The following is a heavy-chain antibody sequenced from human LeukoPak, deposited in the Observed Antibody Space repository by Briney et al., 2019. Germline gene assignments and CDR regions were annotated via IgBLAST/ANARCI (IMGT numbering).Heavy chain of an antibody. J-gene: IGHJ4*02. CDR3: ARGLYYYDSNGGTPYDY. CDR2: MNPNSGIT. D-gene: IGHD3-22*01. V-gene: IGHV1-8*01. Sequence: ASVKVSCKASGYTFISYDINWVRQATGQGLEWMGWMNPNSGITGYARKFQGRVSMTRNTSIGTAYMELSSLKSEDTAVYYGARGLYYYDSNGGTPYDYWGQGTLVTVSS. CDR1: GYTFISYD.